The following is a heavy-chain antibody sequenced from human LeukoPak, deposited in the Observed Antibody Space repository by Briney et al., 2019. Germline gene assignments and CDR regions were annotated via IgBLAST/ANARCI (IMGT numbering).Heavy chain of an antibody. Sequence: PGGSLRLSCAASGFTFSSHWMHWVRQAPGKGLVWVSRINSDGSSTNHADSVKGRFTISRDNAKNTLYLQMNSLRAEDTAVYYCARVWYSSTWCIDHWGQGTLVTVSS. D-gene: IGHD6-13*01. J-gene: IGHJ4*02. CDR3: ARVWYSSTWCIDH. V-gene: IGHV3-74*01. CDR1: GFTFSSHW. CDR2: INSDGSST.